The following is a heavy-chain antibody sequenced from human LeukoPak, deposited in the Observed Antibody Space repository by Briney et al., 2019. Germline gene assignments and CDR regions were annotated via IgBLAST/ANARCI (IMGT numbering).Heavy chain of an antibody. D-gene: IGHD2-15*01. V-gene: IGHV4-39*01. Sequence: SETLSLTCTVSGDSISSSNSYWGWIRQPPGKGLEWIGSIYYSGNTYYNPSLKSRVTISVDTSKNQFSLKLSSVTAADTAVYYCARQSAGGGSCYDYWGQGTLVTVSS. J-gene: IGHJ4*02. CDR1: GDSISSSNSY. CDR3: ARQSAGGGSCYDY. CDR2: IYYSGNT.